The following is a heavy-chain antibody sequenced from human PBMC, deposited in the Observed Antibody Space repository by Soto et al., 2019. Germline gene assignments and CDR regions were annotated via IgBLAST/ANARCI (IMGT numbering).Heavy chain of an antibody. CDR3: AKAQDYYFDSGTYNWFDP. V-gene: IGHV3-23*01. CDR1: GFTFSSYA. Sequence: GGSLRLSCAASGFTFSSYAMSWVRQAPGKGLEWVSVISGDGGSTYYADSVKGRFTISRDNSRNTLYLQINTLRAEDTGDYYCAKAQDYYFDSGTYNWFDPWGHGTLVTVSS. D-gene: IGHD3-22*01. J-gene: IGHJ5*02. CDR2: ISGDGGST.